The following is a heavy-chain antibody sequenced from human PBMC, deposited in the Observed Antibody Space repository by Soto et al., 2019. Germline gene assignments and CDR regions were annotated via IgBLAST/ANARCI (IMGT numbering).Heavy chain of an antibody. J-gene: IGHJ6*02. CDR1: GGSISSHYYH. CDR2: IHHSGSI. V-gene: IGHV4-30-4*08. Sequence: SETLSLTCTVSGGSISSHYYHLTWIRQSPGKGLEWIGYIHHSGSILYNPSLKSRVTISVDTSKNQFSLHLSSVTAADTAVYFCAREDDGGDSLDVWGQGTTVTVSS. CDR3: AREDDGGDSLDV. D-gene: IGHD2-21*02.